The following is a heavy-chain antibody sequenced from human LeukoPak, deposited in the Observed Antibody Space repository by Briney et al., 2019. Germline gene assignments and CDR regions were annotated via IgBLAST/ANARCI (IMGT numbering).Heavy chain of an antibody. CDR1: GFTFSSYN. V-gene: IGHV3-21*04. D-gene: IGHD2-21*02. CDR2: ITSGSSYI. Sequence: GGSLRLSCAASGFTFSSYNMNWVRQAPGKGLEWVSSITSGSSYIYYADSVKGRFTISRDNAKNSLYLQMNSLRAEDTAVYFCARDPSYCGGDCYVDYWGQGTLVTVSS. CDR3: ARDPSYCGGDCYVDY. J-gene: IGHJ4*02.